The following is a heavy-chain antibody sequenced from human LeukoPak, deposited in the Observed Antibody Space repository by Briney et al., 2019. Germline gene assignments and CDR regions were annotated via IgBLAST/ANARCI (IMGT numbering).Heavy chain of an antibody. J-gene: IGHJ4*02. CDR1: GGSISSYY. V-gene: IGHV4-4*07. D-gene: IGHD3-3*01. CDR3: ARDPGAFWSGTFDY. CDR2: IYTSGST. Sequence: SETLSLTCTVSGGSISSYYWSWIRQPAGKGLEWIGRIYTSGSTNYNPSLKSRVTMSVDTSKNQFSLKLSSVTAADTAVYYCARDPGAFWSGTFDYWGQGTLVTVSS.